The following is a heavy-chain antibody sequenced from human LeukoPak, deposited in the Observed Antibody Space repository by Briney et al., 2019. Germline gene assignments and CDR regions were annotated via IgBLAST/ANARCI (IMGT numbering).Heavy chain of an antibody. V-gene: IGHV3-30*02. CDR3: AKCPSSTWPNLYDY. CDR1: GFTFLIYG. D-gene: IGHD2-2*01. J-gene: IGHJ4*02. CDR2: IGYDGNNK. Sequence: GGSLRLSCAASGFTFLIYGMHWVRQAPGRGLEWVAFIGYDGNNKYYAGSVKGRFTISRDNSENTLSLQMNSLRAEDTAVYYCAKCPSSTWPNLYDYWGQGTLVTVSA.